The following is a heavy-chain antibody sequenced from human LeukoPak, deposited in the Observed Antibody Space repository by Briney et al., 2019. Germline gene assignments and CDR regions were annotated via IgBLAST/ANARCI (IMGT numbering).Heavy chain of an antibody. V-gene: IGHV4-61*01. CDR2: IYYSGST. Sequence: SETLSLTCTVSVGSVSSGSYYWSWSWQPPGKGLDWIGYIYYSGSTNYNPSLKSRVTISVDTSKNQFSLKLSSVTAADTAVYYCARASRWDGMDVWGKGTTVTVSS. CDR3: ARASRWDGMDV. D-gene: IGHD3-16*01. J-gene: IGHJ6*04. CDR1: VGSVSSGSYY.